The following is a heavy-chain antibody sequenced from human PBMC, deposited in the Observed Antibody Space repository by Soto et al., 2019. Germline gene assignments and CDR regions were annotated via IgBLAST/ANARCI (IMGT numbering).Heavy chain of an antibody. D-gene: IGHD3-10*01. CDR1: GGSISSGGYY. J-gene: IGHJ6*02. V-gene: IGHV4-31*03. CDR3: ARARSGSYHRRPGAYGMDV. Sequence: SETLSLTCTVSGGSISSGGYYWSWIRQHPGKGLEWIGYIYYSGSTYYNPSLKSRVTISVDPSKNQFSLKLSSVTAADTAVYYCARARSGSYHRRPGAYGMDVWGQGTTVTVSS. CDR2: IYYSGST.